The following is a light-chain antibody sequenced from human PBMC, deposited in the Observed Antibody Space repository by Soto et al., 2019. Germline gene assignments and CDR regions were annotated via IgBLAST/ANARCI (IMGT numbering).Light chain of an antibody. CDR1: QDITSY. Sequence: DIKMTQSPSSLSASVGDRVTITCQASQDITSYLSWYQQKPGKAPKLLIYLASNLELGVPSRFSGGGSGTEFTLSISSLQPVDFGTYYCQQYDHLPSFGGGTKVEI. CDR3: QQYDHLPS. V-gene: IGKV1-33*01. J-gene: IGKJ4*01. CDR2: LAS.